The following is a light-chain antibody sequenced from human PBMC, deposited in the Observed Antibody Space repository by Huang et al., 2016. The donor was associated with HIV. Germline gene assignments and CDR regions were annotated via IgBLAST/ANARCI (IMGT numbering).Light chain of an antibody. Sequence: DILLTQSPSSLSASVGDRVTITCRASQNINTYLNWYQQKPGKAPNLLIHSASTLQTGVPSRFSDSGSGTDCILAVNSLQPEDSATYYCQQGYSALITFGQGTRL. V-gene: IGKV1-39*01. J-gene: IGKJ5*01. CDR3: QQGYSALIT. CDR1: QNINTY. CDR2: SAS.